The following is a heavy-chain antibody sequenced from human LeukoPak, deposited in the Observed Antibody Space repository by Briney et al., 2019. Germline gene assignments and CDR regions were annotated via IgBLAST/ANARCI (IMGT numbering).Heavy chain of an antibody. J-gene: IGHJ4*02. CDR1: GFTFSSYW. CDR2: INSDGSST. D-gene: IGHD3-3*01. Sequence: PGGSLRLSCAASGFTFSSYWMHWVRQAPGKGLVWVSRINSDGSSTSYADSVKGRFTISRDNAKNSLYLQMNSLRAEDTAVYYCARGLGIFGVVMEPYIFDYWGQGTLVTVSS. CDR3: ARGLGIFGVVMEPYIFDY. V-gene: IGHV3-74*01.